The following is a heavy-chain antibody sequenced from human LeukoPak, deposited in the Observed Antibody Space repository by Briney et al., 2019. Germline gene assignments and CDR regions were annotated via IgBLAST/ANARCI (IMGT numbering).Heavy chain of an antibody. D-gene: IGHD6-13*01. CDR2: ITGSSDNT. CDR1: GFTFSSYA. V-gene: IGHV3-23*01. Sequence: GGSLRLSCAASGFTFSSYAMSWVRQAPRKGLEWVSSITGSSDNTYYADSVKGRFTISRDNSRNTLYLQMYSLRAEDTAVYYCARDDAAADPGGYWGQGTLVTVSS. J-gene: IGHJ4*02. CDR3: ARDDAAADPGGY.